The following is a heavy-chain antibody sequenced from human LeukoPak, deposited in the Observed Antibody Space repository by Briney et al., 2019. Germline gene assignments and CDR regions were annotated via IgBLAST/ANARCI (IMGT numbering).Heavy chain of an antibody. CDR2: IGTTGNT. V-gene: IGHV3-13*04. Sequence: GGSLRLSCAASGFTFSNNDMHWVRQVTGKGLEWVSGIGTTGNTYYADSVRGRFTISREDAKNSLYLQMNSLRAGDTAVYYCARDWDLAVPGPNAQYGMDAWGPGTTVTVSS. CDR1: GFTFSNND. J-gene: IGHJ6*02. D-gene: IGHD1-26*01. CDR3: ARDWDLAVPGPNAQYGMDA.